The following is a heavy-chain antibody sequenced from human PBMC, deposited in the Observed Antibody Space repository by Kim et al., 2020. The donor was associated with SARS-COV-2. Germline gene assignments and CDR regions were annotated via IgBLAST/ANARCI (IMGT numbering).Heavy chain of an antibody. Sequence: GGSLRHSCAASGFTFSSYSMNWVRQAPGKGLEWVSSISSSSSYIYYADSVKGRFTISRDNTKNSLYLQMNSLRAEDTAVYYCARDGDCSSTSCFFDYWGQGTLVTVSS. CDR2: ISSSSSYI. CDR1: GFTFSSYS. CDR3: ARDGDCSSTSCFFDY. V-gene: IGHV3-21*01. D-gene: IGHD2-2*03. J-gene: IGHJ4*02.